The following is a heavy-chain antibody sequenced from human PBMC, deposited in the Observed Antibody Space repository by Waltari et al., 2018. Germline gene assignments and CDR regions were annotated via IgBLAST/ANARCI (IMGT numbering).Heavy chain of an antibody. CDR3: ARGPYSYGMDV. CDR2: INHSGST. D-gene: IGHD1-26*01. Sequence: QVQLQQWGAGLLKPSETLSLTCAVYGGSFSGYYWSWIRQPPGKGLEWIGEINHSGSTNYNPSLKSRVTISVDTSKNQFSRKLSSVTAADTAVYYCARGPYSYGMDVWGQGTTVTVSS. CDR1: GGSFSGYY. V-gene: IGHV4-34*01. J-gene: IGHJ6*02.